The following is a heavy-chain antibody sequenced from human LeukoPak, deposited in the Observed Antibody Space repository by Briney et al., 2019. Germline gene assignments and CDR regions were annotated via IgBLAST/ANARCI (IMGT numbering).Heavy chain of an antibody. CDR2: IYYSGST. V-gene: IGHV4-39*07. J-gene: IGHJ5*02. CDR1: GGSISSSSYY. Sequence: SETLSLTCTVSGGSISSSSYYWGWIRQPPGKGLEGIGSIYYSGSTYYNPSLKSRVTISVDTSKNQFSLKLSSVTAADTAVYYCARLAIVVVPAATRRSNWFDPWGQGTLVTVSS. CDR3: ARLAIVVVPAATRRSNWFDP. D-gene: IGHD2-2*03.